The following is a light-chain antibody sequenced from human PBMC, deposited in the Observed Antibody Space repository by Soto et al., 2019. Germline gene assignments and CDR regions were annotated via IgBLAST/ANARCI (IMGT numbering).Light chain of an antibody. CDR2: TAT. J-gene: IGKJ4*01. CDR1: QSLTKY. Sequence: IQMSQSPSSLSASIGDRVTITCRASQSLTKYLNWYQQKPGKVPKLLISTATNLQSGVPARFSGSGYGTAFTLTITSLQPEDFATYYCQQSYSTPLTFGGGTRL. CDR3: QQSYSTPLT. V-gene: IGKV1-39*01.